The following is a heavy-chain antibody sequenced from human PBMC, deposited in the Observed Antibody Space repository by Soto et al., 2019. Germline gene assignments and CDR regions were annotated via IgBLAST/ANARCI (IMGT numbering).Heavy chain of an antibody. D-gene: IGHD3-22*01. J-gene: IGHJ4*02. CDR3: ARARITMIVVTSFDY. Sequence: PSETLSLSCTVSGGSVSSGSYYWSWIRQPPGKGLEWIGYIYYSGSTNYNPSLKSRVTISVDTSKNQFSLKLSSVTAADTAVYYCARARITMIVVTSFDYWGQGTLVTVS. V-gene: IGHV4-61*01. CDR2: IYYSGST. CDR1: GGSVSSGSYY.